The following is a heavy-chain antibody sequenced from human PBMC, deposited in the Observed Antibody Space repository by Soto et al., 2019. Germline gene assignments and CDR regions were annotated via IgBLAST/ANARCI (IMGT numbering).Heavy chain of an antibody. V-gene: IGHV4-31*03. CDR2: IYYSGRN. Sequence: PSETLSLTCSVSGDSISSGGYYYSWIRQYPGKGLEWIGYIYYSGRNSYNPSLESRVIISVDTSKNQISLMLRSVTAADTAVYYRGRWCELLGYFGYRGQGSLVTV. J-gene: IGHJ4*02. D-gene: IGHD1-26*01. CDR3: GRWCELLGYFGY. CDR1: GDSISSGGYY.